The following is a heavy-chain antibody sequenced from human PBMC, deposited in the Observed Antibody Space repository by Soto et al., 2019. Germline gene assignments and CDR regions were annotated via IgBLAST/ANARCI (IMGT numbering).Heavy chain of an antibody. J-gene: IGHJ4*02. CDR1: GGSISSSSYY. Sequence: SETLSLTCTVSGGSISSSSYYWGWIRQPPGKGLEWIGSIYYSGSTYYNPSLKSRVTISVDTSKNQFSLKLSSVTAADTAVYYCARHTPAISISDHWGQGTQVTVSS. V-gene: IGHV4-39*01. CDR3: ARHTPAISISDH. D-gene: IGHD2-15*01. CDR2: IYYSGST.